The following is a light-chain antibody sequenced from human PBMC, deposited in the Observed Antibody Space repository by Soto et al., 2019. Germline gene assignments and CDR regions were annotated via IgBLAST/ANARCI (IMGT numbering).Light chain of an antibody. Sequence: EIVMTQSPAALSVSPGERATLSSRASQSVSGNLAWYQLKPGQAPRLLIYDASTRATGIPARFSGSGSGTEFTLTISSPQSEDFAVYYCQQYNNWPRTFGQGTKVEIK. V-gene: IGKV3-15*01. CDR2: DAS. CDR1: QSVSGN. CDR3: QQYNNWPRT. J-gene: IGKJ1*01.